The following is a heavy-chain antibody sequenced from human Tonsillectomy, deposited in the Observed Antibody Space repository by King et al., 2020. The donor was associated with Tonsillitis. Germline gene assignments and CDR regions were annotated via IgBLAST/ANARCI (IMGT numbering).Heavy chain of an antibody. CDR1: GFTFSDYT. CDR2: ISYDETSK. D-gene: IGHD3-22*01. Sequence: VQLVESGGGVIQPGGSLRLSCVVSGFTFSDYTMHWVRQAPGRGPEWVSMISYDETSKYYDASVRGRFTISRDNSKNTLYLQMNSLRPDDTAVYYCASPLGHDRSGHYYSAFDDGGQGTLVTVSS. J-gene: IGHJ4*02. CDR3: ASPLGHDRSGHYYSAFDD. V-gene: IGHV3-30-3*01.